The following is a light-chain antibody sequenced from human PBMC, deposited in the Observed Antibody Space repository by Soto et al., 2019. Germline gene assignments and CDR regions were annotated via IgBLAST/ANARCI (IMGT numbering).Light chain of an antibody. V-gene: IGKV1-39*01. CDR3: QQSYSIPVT. CDR2: AAS. CDR1: QSIGKY. Sequence: DIQMTQSPSSLSASVGDRVTITSRASQSIGKYLSWFQQTPGNAPKLLIYAASGLESGVPSRFSGSGSGTDFTLTISSLQPEDSATYYCQQSYSIPVTFGQGTKVDIK. J-gene: IGKJ2*01.